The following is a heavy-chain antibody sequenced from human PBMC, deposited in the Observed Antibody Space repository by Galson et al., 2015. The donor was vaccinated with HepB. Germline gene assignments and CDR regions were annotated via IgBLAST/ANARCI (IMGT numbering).Heavy chain of an antibody. CDR3: ARDLELLWFGEFRRGGTFDI. V-gene: IGHV4-39*07. Sequence: LSLTCTVSGGSISSSSYYWGWIRQPPGKGLEWIGSIYYSGSTYYNPSLKSRVTISVDTSKNQFSLKLSSVTAADTAVYYCARDLELLWFGEFRRGGTFDIWGQGTMVTVSS. J-gene: IGHJ3*02. D-gene: IGHD3-10*01. CDR1: GGSISSSSYY. CDR2: IYYSGST.